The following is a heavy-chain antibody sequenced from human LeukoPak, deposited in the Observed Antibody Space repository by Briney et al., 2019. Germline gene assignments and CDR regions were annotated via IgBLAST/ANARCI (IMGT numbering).Heavy chain of an antibody. Sequence: GASVKVSCKASGGTFSSYAISWVRQAPGQGLEWMGGIIPIFGTANYAQKFQGRVTITTDESTSTAYMELSSLRSEDTAVYYCARSPGLWSGYYPYLEYFQHWGQGTLVTVSS. J-gene: IGHJ1*01. CDR2: IIPIFGTA. CDR1: GGTFSSYA. V-gene: IGHV1-69*05. D-gene: IGHD3-3*01. CDR3: ARSPGLWSGYYPYLEYFQH.